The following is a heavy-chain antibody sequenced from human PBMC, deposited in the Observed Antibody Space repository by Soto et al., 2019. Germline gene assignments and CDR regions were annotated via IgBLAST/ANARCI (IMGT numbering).Heavy chain of an antibody. Sequence: EVQLLESGGGLVQPGGSLRLSCVASGFTFSSYAMSWVRQAPGKGLEWVSIIGGSGGSTYYADSVKGRFTISRDNSMNTLYLQMNSLRAEDTAVYYCAKGYCTNGVCYTDYWGQGTLVTVSS. CDR3: AKGYCTNGVCYTDY. D-gene: IGHD2-8*01. V-gene: IGHV3-23*01. CDR1: GFTFSSYA. J-gene: IGHJ4*02. CDR2: IGGSGGST.